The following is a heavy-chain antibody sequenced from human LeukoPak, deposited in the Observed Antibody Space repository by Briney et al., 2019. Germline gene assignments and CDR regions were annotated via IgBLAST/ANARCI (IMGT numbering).Heavy chain of an antibody. J-gene: IGHJ3*02. V-gene: IGHV1-2*02. CDR2: INPNSGGT. D-gene: IGHD5-18*01. CDR3: AREVNGGYSYGLIPGFDAFDI. Sequence: GASVKVSCKASGYTFTSYGISWVRQAPGQGLEWMGWINPNSGGTNYAQKFQGRVTMTRDTSISTAYMELSRLRSDDTAVYYCAREVNGGYSYGLIPGFDAFDIWGQGTMVTVSS. CDR1: GYTFTSYG.